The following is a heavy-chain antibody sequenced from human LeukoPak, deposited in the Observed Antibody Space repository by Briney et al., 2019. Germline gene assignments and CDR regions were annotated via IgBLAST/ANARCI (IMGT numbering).Heavy chain of an antibody. CDR1: GYTFTGYY. J-gene: IGHJ4*02. V-gene: IGHV1-2*02. D-gene: IGHD3-22*01. Sequence: ASVKVSCKASGYTFTGYYMHWVRQAPGQGLEWMGWINPNSGGTNYAQKFQGRVTMTRDTSISTAYMELSRLRSDDTAVYYCATFPPYYYDSSGYDYWGQGTPVTVSS. CDR3: ATFPPYYYDSSGYDY. CDR2: INPNSGGT.